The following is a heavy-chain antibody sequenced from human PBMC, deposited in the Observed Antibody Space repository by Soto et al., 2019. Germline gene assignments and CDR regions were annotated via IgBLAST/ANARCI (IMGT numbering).Heavy chain of an antibody. CDR3: ASVAPSSGFDY. Sequence: QVQLVQSGAEVKKPGSSVKVSCKASGGTFSSYTISWVRQAPGQGLEWMGRIIPILGIANYAKKFQGRVTITADKSTSTAYMELSSLRSEDTAVYYCASVAPSSGFDYWGQGTLVTVSS. CDR1: GGTFSSYT. D-gene: IGHD2-15*01. J-gene: IGHJ4*02. CDR2: IIPILGIA. V-gene: IGHV1-69*02.